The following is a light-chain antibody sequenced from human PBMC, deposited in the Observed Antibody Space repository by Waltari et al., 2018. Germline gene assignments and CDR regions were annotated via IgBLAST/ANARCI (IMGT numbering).Light chain of an antibody. V-gene: IGLV2-11*01. CDR2: DVS. J-gene: IGLJ1*01. Sequence: QSALTQPRSVSGSPGQSVTISCTGTSSDVGRYNYVSWYQQLPGKAPKLMLYDVSKRPSGVPDRFSGSKSGNTASLTISGLQAEDEADYYCCSYAGSYTYVFGTGTKVTVL. CDR1: SSDVGRYNY. CDR3: CSYAGSYTYV.